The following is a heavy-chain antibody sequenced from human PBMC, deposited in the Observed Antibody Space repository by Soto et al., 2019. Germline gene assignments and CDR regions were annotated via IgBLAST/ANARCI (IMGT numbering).Heavy chain of an antibody. D-gene: IGHD6-19*01. J-gene: IGHJ5*02. CDR3: SKFGGSGWNDRASNWFDP. CDR1: GFTFGSYP. Sequence: VQLLESGGGLVRPGGSLRLSCAVSGFTFGSYPMSWVRQAPGRGLEWVSVISASGYNTYYADSVEGRFTISRDNFKNTLYLQMNSLGGDDTAVYYCSKFGGSGWNDRASNWFDPWGQGTLVTVSS. V-gene: IGHV3-23*01. CDR2: ISASGYNT.